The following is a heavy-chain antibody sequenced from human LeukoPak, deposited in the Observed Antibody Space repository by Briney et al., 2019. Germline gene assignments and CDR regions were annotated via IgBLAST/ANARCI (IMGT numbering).Heavy chain of an antibody. CDR2: INHSGST. J-gene: IGHJ4*02. V-gene: IGHV4-34*01. Sequence: SETLSLTCAVYGGSFSGYYWSWIRQPPGKGLEWIGEINHSGSTNYNPSLKSRVTISVDRSKNQFSLKLSSVTAADTAVYYGARGRGIVVVTAIISKYYFDYWGQGTLVTVSS. CDR1: GGSFSGYY. CDR3: ARGRGIVVVTAIISKYYFDY. D-gene: IGHD2-21*02.